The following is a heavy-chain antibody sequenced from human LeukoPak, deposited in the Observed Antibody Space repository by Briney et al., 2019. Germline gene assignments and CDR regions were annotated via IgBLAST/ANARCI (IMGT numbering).Heavy chain of an antibody. D-gene: IGHD5/OR15-5a*01. J-gene: IGHJ4*02. CDR3: ARVNSVYSIRDFDY. V-gene: IGHV4-39*07. CDR2: IYYSGST. Sequence: SETLSLTCTVSGGSISSSSYYWGWIRQPPGKGLEWIGSIYYSGSTYYNPSLKSRVTISVDTSKNQFSLKLSSVTAADTAVYYCARVNSVYSIRDFDYWGQGTLVTVSS. CDR1: GGSISSSSYY.